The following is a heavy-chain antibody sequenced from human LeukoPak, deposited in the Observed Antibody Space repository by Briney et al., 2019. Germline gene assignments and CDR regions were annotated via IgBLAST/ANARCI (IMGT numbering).Heavy chain of an antibody. CDR3: AKEYGGYDFDY. V-gene: IGHV3-23*01. CDR2: TSGSGANT. D-gene: IGHD5-12*01. Sequence: PGGSLRLSCAASGFTLGSYDMSWVRQAPGKGLEWVAATSGSGANTYYADSVKGRFTISTDNSQNTLYLQMDSLRAEDTAVYYCAKEYGGYDFDYWGQGTLVTVSS. J-gene: IGHJ4*02. CDR1: GFTLGSYD.